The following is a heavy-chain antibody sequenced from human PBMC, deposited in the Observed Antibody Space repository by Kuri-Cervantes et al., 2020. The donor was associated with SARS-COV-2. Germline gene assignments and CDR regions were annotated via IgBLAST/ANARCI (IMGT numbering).Heavy chain of an antibody. D-gene: IGHD6-13*01. CDR2: IYYSGST. CDR1: GGSISSHY. CDR3: ASSSWYKYYFDY. V-gene: IGHV4-59*11. J-gene: IGHJ4*02. Sequence: SETLSLTCTVSGGSISSHYWSWIRQPPGKGLEWIGYIYYSGSTNYNPSQKSRVTISVDTSKNQFSLKLSSVTAADTAVYYCASSSWYKYYFDYWGQGTLVTVSS.